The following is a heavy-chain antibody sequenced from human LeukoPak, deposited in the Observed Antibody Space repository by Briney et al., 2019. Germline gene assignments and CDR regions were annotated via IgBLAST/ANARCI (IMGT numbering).Heavy chain of an antibody. CDR3: AKDRYNGNSFDY. V-gene: IGHV3-23*01. Sequence: GGSLRLSCAASGFTFSSYAMSWVRQAPGKGLEWVSAISGSGGSTYYADSVKGRFTISRDNSKNTLYLQVNSLRAEDTAVYYCAKDRYNGNSFDYWGQGTLVTVSS. D-gene: IGHD3-16*02. CDR1: GFTFSSYA. J-gene: IGHJ4*02. CDR2: ISGSGGST.